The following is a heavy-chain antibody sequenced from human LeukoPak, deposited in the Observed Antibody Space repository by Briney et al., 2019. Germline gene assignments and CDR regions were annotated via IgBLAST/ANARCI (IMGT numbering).Heavy chain of an antibody. D-gene: IGHD3-16*01. V-gene: IGHV3-30*18. CDR3: AKDLAPDYYYYGMDV. CDR2: ISCDGSSK. Sequence: PGGSLRLSCAASGFTFSSYGMHWVRQAPGKGLEWVAVISCDGSSKYYADSVKGRFTISRDNSKNTLYLQMNSLRAEDTAVYYCAKDLAPDYYYYGMDVWGQGTTVTVSS. J-gene: IGHJ6*02. CDR1: GFTFSSYG.